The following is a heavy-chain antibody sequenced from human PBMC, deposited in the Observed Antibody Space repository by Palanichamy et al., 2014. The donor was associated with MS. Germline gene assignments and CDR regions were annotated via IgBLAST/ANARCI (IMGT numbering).Heavy chain of an antibody. CDR1: GTSVSSNSAA. J-gene: IGHJ6*03. D-gene: IGHD6-6*01. Sequence: VQLQQSGPGLVKPRRPSHSPVPSPGTSVSSNSAAWNWIRQSPSRGLEWLGRTYYRSKWYNDYAVSVKSRITINPDTSKNQFSLQLNSVTPEDTAVYYCARVAYSSSSYYYYYIDVWGKGTTVTVSS. CDR3: ARVAYSSSSYYYYYIDV. V-gene: IGHV6-1*01. CDR2: TYYRSKWYN.